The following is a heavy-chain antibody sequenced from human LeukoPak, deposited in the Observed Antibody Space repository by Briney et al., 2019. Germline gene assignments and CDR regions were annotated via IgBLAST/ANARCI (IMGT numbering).Heavy chain of an antibody. Sequence: GASVKVSCKASGYTFTNSYMHWVRQAPGQGLEWMGLINPSGGTTTYAQKFQERVTITRDMSTSTAYMELSSLRSEDTAVYYCAAANLVGATYYWGQGTLVTVSS. D-gene: IGHD1-26*01. CDR2: INPSGGTT. J-gene: IGHJ4*02. CDR3: AAANLVGATYY. V-gene: IGHV1-46*01. CDR1: GYTFTNSY.